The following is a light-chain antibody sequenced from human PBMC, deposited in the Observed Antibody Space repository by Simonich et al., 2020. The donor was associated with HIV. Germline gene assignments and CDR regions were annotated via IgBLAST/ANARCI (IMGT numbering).Light chain of an antibody. J-gene: IGLJ1*01. CDR1: SSDVGRFNL. CDR2: EVS. V-gene: IGLV2-23*02. Sequence: QSALTQPASVSGSPGQSITISCTGTSSDVGRFNLVSWYRQDPGKAPKLTIYEVSKRPSGLSNRFSGSKSGNTSSLTISGLQAEDEADYYCCSYAGSSTVFGTGTKVTVL. CDR3: CSYAGSSTV.